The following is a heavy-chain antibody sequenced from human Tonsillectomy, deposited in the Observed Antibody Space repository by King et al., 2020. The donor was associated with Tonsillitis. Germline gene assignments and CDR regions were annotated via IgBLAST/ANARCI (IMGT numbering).Heavy chain of an antibody. D-gene: IGHD2-8*01. CDR3: ARDYCTNGVCSWFDP. Sequence: VQLVQSGAEVKKPGASVKVSCKAAGYTFSGYYMHWERQAPGPGFEWMGWVNPYSGGTNFSQKFQGRVTLTRDTSISTAYMELSRLRSDDTAVYYCARDYCTNGVCSWFDPWGQGTLVTVSS. J-gene: IGHJ5*02. CDR1: GYTFSGYY. CDR2: VNPYSGGT. V-gene: IGHV1-2*02.